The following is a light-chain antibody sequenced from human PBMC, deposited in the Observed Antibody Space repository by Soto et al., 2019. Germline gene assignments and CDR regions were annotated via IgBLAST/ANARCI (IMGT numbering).Light chain of an antibody. CDR2: DVS. V-gene: IGLV2-14*03. J-gene: IGLJ2*01. CDR3: SSYTSSSTLV. CDR1: SGDVGGYTY. Sequence: QSVLTQPASVSGSPGQSITISCTGTSGDVGGYTYVSWYQQHPGKAPKLIIYDVSNWPSGVSNRFSGSKSGNTASLTISGLQAEDEADYYCSSYTSSSTLVFGGGTKLTVL.